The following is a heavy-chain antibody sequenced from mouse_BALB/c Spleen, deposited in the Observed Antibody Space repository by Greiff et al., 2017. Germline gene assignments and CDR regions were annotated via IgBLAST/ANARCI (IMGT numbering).Heavy chain of an antibody. D-gene: IGHD1-1*01. CDR3: NEMNYYGSRYFDY. Sequence: DVKLQESGAELVRSGASVKLSCTASGFNIKDYYMHWVKQRPEQGLEWIGWIDPENGDTEYAPKFQGKATMTADTSSNTAYLQLSSLTSEDTAVYYCNEMNYYGSRYFDYWGQGTTLTVSS. CDR1: GFNIKDYY. V-gene: IGHV14-4*02. CDR2: IDPENGDT. J-gene: IGHJ2*01.